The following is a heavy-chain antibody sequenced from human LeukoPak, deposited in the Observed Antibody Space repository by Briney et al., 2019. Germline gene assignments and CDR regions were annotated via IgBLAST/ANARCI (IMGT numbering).Heavy chain of an antibody. J-gene: IGHJ4*02. CDR1: GDSISSYY. CDR3: ARENNYFDY. V-gene: IGHV4-59*01. Sequence: SETLSLTCTVSGDSISSYYWTWIRQPPGKGLEWIGYIYYSGSTNYNPSLKSRVTISVDTSKNQFSLKLSSVTAADTAVYYCARENNYFDYWGQGTLVTVSS. CDR2: IYYSGST.